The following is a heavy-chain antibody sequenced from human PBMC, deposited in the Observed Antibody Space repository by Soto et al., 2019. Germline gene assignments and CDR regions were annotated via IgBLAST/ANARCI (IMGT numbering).Heavy chain of an antibody. Sequence: PSETLSLTCSVYGWSLSGYYWSWIRQPPGKGLEWIGEINHSGSTNYNPSLKSRVTISVDTSKNQFSLKLSSVTAADTAVYYCARCTIFGVVIIRAKGGMDVWGQGTTVTVSS. D-gene: IGHD3-3*01. CDR2: INHSGST. V-gene: IGHV4-34*01. CDR3: ARCTIFGVVIIRAKGGMDV. CDR1: GWSLSGYY. J-gene: IGHJ6*02.